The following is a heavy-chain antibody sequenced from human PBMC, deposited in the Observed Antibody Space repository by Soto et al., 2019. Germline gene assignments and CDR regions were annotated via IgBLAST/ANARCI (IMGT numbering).Heavy chain of an antibody. CDR3: ARKAWVRFDY. V-gene: IGHV4-4*02. D-gene: IGHD7-27*01. CDR2: VFHTGNT. CDR1: GDSISSSVW. Sequence: QVQMQESGPGLVKPSGTLSLTCAVSGDSISSSVWWTWVRQPPGKGLEWIGEVFHTGNTNYNPSLKSRVTMSVDKSTNEFPLKVTSVTAADTAIYYCARKAWVRFDYWGQGALVTVSS. J-gene: IGHJ4*02.